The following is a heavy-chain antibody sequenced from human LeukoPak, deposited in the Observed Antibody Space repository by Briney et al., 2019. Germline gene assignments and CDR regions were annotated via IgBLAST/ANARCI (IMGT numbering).Heavy chain of an antibody. CDR1: GGSISNYY. J-gene: IGHJ5*02. CDR2: IYTSGST. D-gene: IGHD6-13*01. CDR3: ARDQNPDSSIWPWFDP. V-gene: IGHV4-4*07. Sequence: SETLSLTCTVSGGSISNYYWSWIRQPAGKGLEWIGRIYTSGSTNYNPSLKSRVTISVDTSKNQFSLKLSSVTAADTAVYYCARDQNPDSSIWPWFDPWGQGALVTVSS.